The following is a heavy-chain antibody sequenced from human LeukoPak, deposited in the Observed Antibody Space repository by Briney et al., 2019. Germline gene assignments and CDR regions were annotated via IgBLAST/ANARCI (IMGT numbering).Heavy chain of an antibody. J-gene: IGHJ4*02. V-gene: IGHV3-23*01. Sequence: PGGSLRLSCAASCPTFKYFAISWARQTPRKGLEWVSSISGSDDDTHYADSVKGRFTISRDNSKNTLSLHMNSMRVEDASLYSWCKTDVGHTRGHPSNFDYWGQGTLVTVSS. CDR3: CKTDVGHTRGHPSNFDY. CDR1: CPTFKYFA. D-gene: IGHD2-8*01. CDR2: ISGSDDDT.